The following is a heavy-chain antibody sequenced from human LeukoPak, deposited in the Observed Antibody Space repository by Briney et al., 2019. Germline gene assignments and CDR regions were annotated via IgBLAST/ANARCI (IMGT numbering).Heavy chain of an antibody. CDR1: GFMFRDAA. CDR3: ARGSPYSSGWYDFDY. CDR2: IASSGLNT. V-gene: IGHV3-23*01. J-gene: IGHJ4*02. D-gene: IGHD6-19*01. Sequence: GGSLRLSCAASGFMFRDAAMTWGRQAPGKGLEWVSLIASSGLNTYYADSVKGRFTISRDNSKNTLYLQMNSLRAEDTAVYYCARGSPYSSGWYDFDYWGQGTLVTVSS.